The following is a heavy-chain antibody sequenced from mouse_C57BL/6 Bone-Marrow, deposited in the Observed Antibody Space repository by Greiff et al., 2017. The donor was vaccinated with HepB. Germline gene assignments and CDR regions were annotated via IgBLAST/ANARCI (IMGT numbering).Heavy chain of an antibody. D-gene: IGHD1-1*01. Sequence: VKLMESGAELVRPGTSVKVSCKASGYAFTNYLIEWVKQRPGQGLEWIGVINPGSGGTNYNEKFKGKATLTADKSSSTAYMQLSSLTSEDSAVYFCAREPPGSSPWYFDVWGTGTTVTVSS. CDR1: GYAFTNYL. CDR2: INPGSGGT. J-gene: IGHJ1*03. CDR3: AREPPGSSPWYFDV. V-gene: IGHV1-54*01.